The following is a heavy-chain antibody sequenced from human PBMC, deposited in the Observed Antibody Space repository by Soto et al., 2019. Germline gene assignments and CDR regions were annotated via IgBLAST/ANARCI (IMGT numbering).Heavy chain of an antibody. CDR3: ASGVYYYGSGRNYYYYYGMDV. Sequence: QVQLVQSGAEVKKPGSSVKVSCKASGGTFSSYAISWVRQAPGQGLEWMGGIIPIFGTANYAQKFQGRVTITADESTSTAYMELSSLRSEDTAVYYCASGVYYYGSGRNYYYYYGMDVWGQGTTVTVSS. J-gene: IGHJ6*02. CDR2: IIPIFGTA. V-gene: IGHV1-69*01. CDR1: GGTFSSYA. D-gene: IGHD3-10*01.